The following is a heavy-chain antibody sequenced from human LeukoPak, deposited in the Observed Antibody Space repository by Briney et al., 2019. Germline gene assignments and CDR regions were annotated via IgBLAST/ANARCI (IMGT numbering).Heavy chain of an antibody. Sequence: PSETLSLTCSVSDDSISTAHYYWGWIRQPPGKGLEWIGSIYFTGRTYYNPSLRSRVTISVDTSKNHFSLKLTSVTAADTAVYFCARGRRLSVAGLFDYWGQGTLVTVSS. CDR2: IYFTGRT. CDR3: ARGRRLSVAGLFDY. D-gene: IGHD6-19*01. J-gene: IGHJ4*02. CDR1: DDSISTAHYY. V-gene: IGHV4-39*07.